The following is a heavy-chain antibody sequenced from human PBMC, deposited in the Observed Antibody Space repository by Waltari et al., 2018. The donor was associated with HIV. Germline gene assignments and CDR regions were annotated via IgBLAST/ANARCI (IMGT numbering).Heavy chain of an antibody. Sequence: EVQLVESGGGLVQPGGSLRLSCAASGFTVSSNYMNWVRRAPGEGRAWVSVIDSGGNTYDADSVKGRFTISRDNSKNTLYLQMNSLRAEDTAVYYCARGISMIVVVNQNQWGAFDIWGQGTMVTVSS. CDR2: IDSGGNT. J-gene: IGHJ3*02. CDR1: GFTVSSNY. V-gene: IGHV3-66*01. D-gene: IGHD3-22*01. CDR3: ARGISMIVVVNQNQWGAFDI.